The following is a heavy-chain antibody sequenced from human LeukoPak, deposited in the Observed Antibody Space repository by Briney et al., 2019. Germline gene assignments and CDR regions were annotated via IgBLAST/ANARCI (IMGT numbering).Heavy chain of an antibody. V-gene: IGHV3-7*01. CDR2: IKQDGSEK. D-gene: IGHD3-10*01. CDR3: AGSSGNWYYFDY. CDR1: GFTFSRYW. J-gene: IGHJ4*02. Sequence: PGGSLRLSCAAFGFTFSRYWMNWVRQAPGKGLEWVANIKQDGSEKYYVDSVKGRFTISRDNAKNSLYLQMNSLRAEDTAVYYCAGSSGNWYYFDYWGQGTLVTVSS.